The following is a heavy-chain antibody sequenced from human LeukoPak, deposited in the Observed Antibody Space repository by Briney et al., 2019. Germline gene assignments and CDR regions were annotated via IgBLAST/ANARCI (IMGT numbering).Heavy chain of an antibody. Sequence: PGGSLRLSCAASGFTFSDYCMSWIRQAPGKGLERVSYISSNSGNRNYADSVKGRFTISRDNARNSLYLEMNSLRDEDTAVYYCVRCETSGWYLRSWGQGTLVTVSS. J-gene: IGHJ5*02. V-gene: IGHV3-11*06. D-gene: IGHD6-19*01. CDR1: GFTFSDYC. CDR3: VRCETSGWYLRS. CDR2: ISSNSGNR.